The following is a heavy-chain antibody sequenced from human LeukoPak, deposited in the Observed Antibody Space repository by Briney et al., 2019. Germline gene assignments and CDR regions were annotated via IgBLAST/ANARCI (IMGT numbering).Heavy chain of an antibody. D-gene: IGHD3-22*01. CDR3: ARGNYYDPTTYYRAFDI. CDR2: IYYSGST. Sequence: SETLSLTCTVSSGSLSSYYWSWIRQPPGKGLEWMGYIYYSGSTNYNPSLNSRVSMSVGTSKIQFSLKLRSVTAADTAVYYCARGNYYDPTTYYRAFDIWGQGTMVTVSS. V-gene: IGHV4-59*01. CDR1: SGSLSSYY. J-gene: IGHJ3*02.